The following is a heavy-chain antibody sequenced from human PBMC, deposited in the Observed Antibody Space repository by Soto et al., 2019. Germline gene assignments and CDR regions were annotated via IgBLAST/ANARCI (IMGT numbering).Heavy chain of an antibody. CDR3: ARGGYSGYPGSADY. D-gene: IGHD5-12*01. CDR1: GGTFSSYA. Sequence: QVQLLQSGAEVKKPGSSVKVSCKASGGTFSSYAISWVRQAPGQGLEWMGGIIPIFGTANYAQKFQGRVTITADESTSTAYMELSSLRSEDTAVYYCARGGYSGYPGSADYWGQGTLVTVSS. CDR2: IIPIFGTA. J-gene: IGHJ4*02. V-gene: IGHV1-69*01.